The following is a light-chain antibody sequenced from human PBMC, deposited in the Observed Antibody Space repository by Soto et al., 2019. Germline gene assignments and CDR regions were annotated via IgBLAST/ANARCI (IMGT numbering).Light chain of an antibody. CDR3: QQYSSYSWT. CDR1: QSISSY. V-gene: IGKV1-5*03. J-gene: IGKJ1*01. Sequence: DIQMAQSPSTLSASVGDRVTITCRASQSISSYLAWYQQKPGKAPKVLIYKASSLERGVPSRFSGSGSGTEFTLTISSLQPDDFATYYCQQYSSYSWTFGQGPKV. CDR2: KAS.